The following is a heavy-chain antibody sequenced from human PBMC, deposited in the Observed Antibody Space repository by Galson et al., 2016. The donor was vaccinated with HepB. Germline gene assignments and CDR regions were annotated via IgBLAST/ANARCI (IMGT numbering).Heavy chain of an antibody. CDR1: GFTFTDHA. D-gene: IGHD4-23*01. J-gene: IGHJ5*02. CDR2: VSGNGGTI. V-gene: IGHV3-23*01. Sequence: SLRLSCAASGFTFTDHAMSWVRLVPGKGLEWVAVVSGNGGTIYYSDSVKGRFTISRDNSKNTLYLQMNSLRAEDTATYYCARQPRDGGNSGLDPWDQGTLVTVSS. CDR3: ARQPRDGGNSGLDP.